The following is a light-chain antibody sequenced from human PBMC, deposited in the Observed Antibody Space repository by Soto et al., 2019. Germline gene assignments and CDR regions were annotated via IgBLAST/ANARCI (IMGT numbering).Light chain of an antibody. Sequence: DIQMTRSPSTLSTSVGDRVTITCRASQNINNWLAWYQQKPGKAPNLLIYDASTLESGVPSRFSGSGSGTEFTLTISSLRPVDFATYYCQQYNRYPYTFGQGTRLEIK. J-gene: IGKJ5*01. CDR3: QQYNRYPYT. CDR2: DAS. V-gene: IGKV1-5*01. CDR1: QNINNW.